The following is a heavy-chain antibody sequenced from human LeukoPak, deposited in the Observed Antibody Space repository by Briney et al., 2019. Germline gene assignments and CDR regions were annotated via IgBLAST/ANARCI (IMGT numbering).Heavy chain of an antibody. CDR1: GFTFSSYE. CDR3: ARLKYFES. V-gene: IGHV3-48*03. CDR2: ISFSGSSI. Sequence: GGSLRLSCSASGFTFSSYEMNWVRQAPGKGLEWVSYISFSGSSIYYADSVKGRFTISRDNAKNSLYLQMNSLRAEDTAVYYRARLKYFESWGQGTLVTVSS. J-gene: IGHJ4*02.